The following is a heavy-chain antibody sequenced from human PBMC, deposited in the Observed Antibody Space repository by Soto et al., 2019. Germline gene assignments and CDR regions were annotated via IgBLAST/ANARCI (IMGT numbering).Heavy chain of an antibody. V-gene: IGHV1-18*01. CDR2: ISAYNGNT. Sequence: ASVKVSCKASGYTFTSYGISWVRQAPGQGLEWMGWISAYNGNTNYAQKLQGRVTMTTDTSTSTAYMELRSLRSDDTAVYYCASGHYYDSSGYPTPLDYWGQGTLVTVS. CDR3: ASGHYYDSSGYPTPLDY. J-gene: IGHJ4*02. CDR1: GYTFTSYG. D-gene: IGHD3-22*01.